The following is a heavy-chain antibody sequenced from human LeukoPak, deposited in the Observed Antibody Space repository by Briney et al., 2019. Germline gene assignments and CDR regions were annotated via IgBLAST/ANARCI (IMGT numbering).Heavy chain of an antibody. CDR1: GYTFTSYG. V-gene: IGHV1-18*01. J-gene: IGHJ4*02. Sequence: ASVKVSCKASGYTFTSYGISWVRQAPGQGLEWMGWISAYNGNTNYAQKLQGGVTMTTDTSTSTAYMELRSLRSDDTAVYYCARLVWGSYQSGPSKDYWGQGTLVTVSS. CDR3: ARLVWGSYQSGPSKDY. D-gene: IGHD3-16*02. CDR2: ISAYNGNT.